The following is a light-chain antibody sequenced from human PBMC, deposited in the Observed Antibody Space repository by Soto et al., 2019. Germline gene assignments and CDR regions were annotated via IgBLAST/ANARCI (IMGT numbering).Light chain of an antibody. Sequence: DTVMTQSPATLPVSQGERATVSCTASQSLSSNLAWYQQKPGQAPRLLIIGASERVTGIPARFSGSGSGTEFTLSISSLQSVDFAVYYCQQYNTWPWTFGQGTKVDI. CDR3: QQYNTWPWT. J-gene: IGKJ1*01. V-gene: IGKV3-15*01. CDR1: QSLSSN. CDR2: GAS.